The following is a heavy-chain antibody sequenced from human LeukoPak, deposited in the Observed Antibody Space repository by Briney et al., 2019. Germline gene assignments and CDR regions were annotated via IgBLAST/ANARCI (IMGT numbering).Heavy chain of an antibody. CDR2: INPNSGGT. Sequence: ASVKVSCMASGYTFTGYYMHWVRQAPGQGLEWMGWINPNSGGTNYAQKFQGRVTMTRDTSISTAYMELSRLRSDDTAVYYCARVMSPGTLNWNDVVPFDYWGQGTLVTVSS. J-gene: IGHJ4*02. CDR1: GYTFTGYY. V-gene: IGHV1-2*02. CDR3: ARVMSPGTLNWNDVVPFDY. D-gene: IGHD1-1*01.